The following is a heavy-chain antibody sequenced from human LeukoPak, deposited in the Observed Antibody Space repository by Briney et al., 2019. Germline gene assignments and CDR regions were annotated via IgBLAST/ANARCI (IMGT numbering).Heavy chain of an antibody. J-gene: IGHJ4*02. Sequence: PGGSLRLSCAASGFTFSSYWMHWVRQAPGKGLVWVSRINSDGSSTSYADSVKGRLTISRDNAKNTLYLQMNSLRAEDTAVYYCARGDTAMAYFDYWGQGTLVTVSS. CDR3: ARGDTAMAYFDY. D-gene: IGHD5-18*01. CDR2: INSDGSST. V-gene: IGHV3-74*01. CDR1: GFTFSSYW.